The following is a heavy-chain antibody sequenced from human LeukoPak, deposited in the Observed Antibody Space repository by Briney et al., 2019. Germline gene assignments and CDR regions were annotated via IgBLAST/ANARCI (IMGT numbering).Heavy chain of an antibody. J-gene: IGHJ3*02. CDR3: ARETRLHSGSYSNDAFDI. V-gene: IGHV4-39*07. Sequence: SETLSLTCTVSGGSISSGSYCWGWIRQPPGKGLEWIGSMFYSGSTYYNPSLKSRVTISVDTSKNQFSLKLSSVTAADTAVYYCARETRLHSGSYSNDAFDIWGQGTMVTVSS. D-gene: IGHD1-26*01. CDR1: GGSISSGSYC. CDR2: MFYSGST.